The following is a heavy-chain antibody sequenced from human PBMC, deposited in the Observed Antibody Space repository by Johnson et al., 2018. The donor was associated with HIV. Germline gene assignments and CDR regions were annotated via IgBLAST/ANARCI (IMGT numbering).Heavy chain of an antibody. Sequence: EVQLVESGGGLVQPGGSLRLSCAASGFTVSRNHMSWVRQAPGKGLEWVSVIYSGGSTYYADSVKGRFTISRDNAKNSLYLQMNSLRAEDTALYYCARDRGAARDAFDIWGQGTMVTVSS. CDR1: GFTVSRNH. J-gene: IGHJ3*02. V-gene: IGHV3-66*01. CDR3: ARDRGAARDAFDI. D-gene: IGHD6-6*01. CDR2: IYSGGST.